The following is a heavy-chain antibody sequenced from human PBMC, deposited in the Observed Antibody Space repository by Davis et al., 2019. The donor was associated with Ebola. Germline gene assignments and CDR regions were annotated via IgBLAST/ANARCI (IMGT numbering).Heavy chain of an antibody. Sequence: GESLKISCAASGFTFSGYWRTWVPQAPGKGLDWVANIKQDGSDKYYVDSVKGRFTISRDNAKNSLYLQMNSLRVEDTAVYYCATAGEVSGWGEFVDYWGEGVLVTVS. CDR1: GFTFSGYW. D-gene: IGHD6-19*01. V-gene: IGHV3-7*01. CDR2: IKQDGSDK. CDR3: ATAGEVSGWGEFVDY. J-gene: IGHJ4*02.